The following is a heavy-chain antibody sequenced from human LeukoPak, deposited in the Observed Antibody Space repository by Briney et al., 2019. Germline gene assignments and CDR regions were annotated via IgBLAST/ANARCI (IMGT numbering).Heavy chain of an antibody. J-gene: IGHJ4*02. V-gene: IGHV3-9*01. CDR3: AKDNRRHYTSGPNPDSLH. Sequence: PGGSLRLSCAASGFTFYDYAMHWVRQPPGKGLEWVSGISWNSGSIDYADSVKGRFTISRDNAKNSLYLQMNSLRVEDTAFYYCAKDNRRHYTSGPNPDSLHWGQGALVTVSS. D-gene: IGHD6-19*01. CDR1: GFTFYDYA. CDR2: ISWNSGSI.